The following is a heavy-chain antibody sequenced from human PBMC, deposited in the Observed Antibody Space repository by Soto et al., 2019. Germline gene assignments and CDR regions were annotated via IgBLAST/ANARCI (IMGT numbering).Heavy chain of an antibody. CDR1: GFSFSRYG. V-gene: IGHV3-33*01. CDR3: ARDGAAAGKPASFDI. CDR2: IWYDGSNK. D-gene: IGHD6-13*01. J-gene: IGHJ3*02. Sequence: PGRYPKLSSAAYGFSFSRYGMHWVRQGPGKGLEWVAVIWYDGSNKYYADSVKGRFTISRDNSKNTLYLQMNSLRAEDTAVYYCARDGAAAGKPASFDIWGQGTMVTVSS.